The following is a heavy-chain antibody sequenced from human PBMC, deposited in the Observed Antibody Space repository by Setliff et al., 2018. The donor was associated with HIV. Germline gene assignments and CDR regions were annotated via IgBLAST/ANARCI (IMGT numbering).Heavy chain of an antibody. J-gene: IGHJ3*01. CDR1: GYTFTSYD. CDR3: ARTSGDAYNYEGAFDV. D-gene: IGHD5-12*01. V-gene: IGHV1-18*01. Sequence: ASVKVSCKASGYTFTSYDISWVRQAPGQGLEWMGWISAHSGYAKSAQRFQDRVTMTTDTSTSTAYMDLSSLKSEDTAIYYCARTSGDAYNYEGAFDVWGQGTLVTVSS. CDR2: ISAHSGYA.